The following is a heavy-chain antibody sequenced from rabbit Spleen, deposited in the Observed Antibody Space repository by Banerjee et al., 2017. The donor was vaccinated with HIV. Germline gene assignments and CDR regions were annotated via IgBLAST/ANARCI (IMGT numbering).Heavy chain of an antibody. J-gene: IGHJ4*01. V-gene: IGHV1S45*01. CDR2: IDAGASGKT. CDR3: ARSDDGNYIGFNL. D-gene: IGHD1-1*01. Sequence: QEQLVESGGGLVQPEGSLTLTCKASGFSFSRSYWLCWVRQAPGKGLEWIACIDAGASGKTYYASWAKGRFTGSETSSTTVTLQMTSLTAADTATYFCARSDDGNYIGFNLWGPGTLVTVS. CDR1: GFSFSRSYW.